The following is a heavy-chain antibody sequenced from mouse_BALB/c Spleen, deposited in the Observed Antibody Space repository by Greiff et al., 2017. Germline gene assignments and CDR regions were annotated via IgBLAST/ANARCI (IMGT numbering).Heavy chain of an antibody. D-gene: IGHD1-1*01. V-gene: IGHV14-4*02. J-gene: IGHJ2*01. Sequence: EVKLQESGAELVRSGASVKLSCTASGFNIKDYYMHWVKQRPEQGLEWIGWIDPENGDTEYAPKFQGKATMTADTSSNTAYLQLSSLTSEDTAVYYCNADYYGSSYGYWGQGTTLTVSS. CDR3: NADYYGSSYGY. CDR1: GFNIKDYY. CDR2: IDPENGDT.